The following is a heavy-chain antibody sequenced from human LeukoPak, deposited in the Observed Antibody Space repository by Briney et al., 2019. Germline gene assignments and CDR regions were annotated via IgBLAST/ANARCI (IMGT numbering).Heavy chain of an antibody. CDR2: IKEDGSAQ. Sequence: GGSQRLSCAASGFTFNGYWMSWVRQAPGKGLEWVANIKEDGSAQYYVGSVKGRFTISRDNAKNSLNLQMNSLRAEDTAVYYCATSSNAPGNHWGQGTLVTVSS. J-gene: IGHJ5*02. CDR3: ATSSNAPGNH. D-gene: IGHD2-2*01. V-gene: IGHV3-7*01. CDR1: GFTFNGYW.